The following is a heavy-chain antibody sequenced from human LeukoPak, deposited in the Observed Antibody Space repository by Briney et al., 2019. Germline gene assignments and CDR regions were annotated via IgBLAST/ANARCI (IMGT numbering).Heavy chain of an antibody. V-gene: IGHV3-33*01. Sequence: GGSLRLSCVASGFIFRNFVVHWVRQAPGKGLEWVAVIWYDGSDKYYADSVKGRFTISRDNSKNTVHLQMNSLRVEDTAVYYCARGSFGIDYWGQGTQVTVSS. D-gene: IGHD3-10*01. CDR2: IWYDGSDK. CDR3: ARGSFGIDY. CDR1: GFIFRNFV. J-gene: IGHJ4*02.